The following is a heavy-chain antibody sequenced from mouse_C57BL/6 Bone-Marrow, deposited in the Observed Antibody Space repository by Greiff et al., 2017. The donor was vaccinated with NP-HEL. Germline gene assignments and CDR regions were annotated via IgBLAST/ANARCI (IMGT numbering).Heavy chain of an antibody. CDR2: IWSGGST. Sequence: VQLQQSGPGLVQPSQSLSITCTVSGFSLTSYGVHWVRQSPGKGLEWLGVIWSGGSTDYNAAFISRLSISKDNSKSQVFFKMNSLQADDTAIYYCARRDGYPAWFAYWGQGTLVTVSA. CDR3: ARRDGYPAWFAY. V-gene: IGHV2-2*01. J-gene: IGHJ3*01. CDR1: GFSLTSYG. D-gene: IGHD2-3*01.